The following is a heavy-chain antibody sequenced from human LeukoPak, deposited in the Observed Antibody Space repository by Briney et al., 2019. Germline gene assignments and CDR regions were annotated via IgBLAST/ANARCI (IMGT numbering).Heavy chain of an antibody. D-gene: IGHD3-10*01. V-gene: IGHV4-34*01. CDR3: ARGKSLDYGSGSYYDAFDI. CDR2: INHSGST. J-gene: IGHJ3*02. Sequence: SETLSLTCAVYGGSFSGYYWSWIRQPPGKGLEWIGEINHSGSTNYNPSLKSRVTISVDTSKNQFSLKLSSVTAADTAVYYCARGKSLDYGSGSYYDAFDIWGQGTMVTVSS. CDR1: GGSFSGYY.